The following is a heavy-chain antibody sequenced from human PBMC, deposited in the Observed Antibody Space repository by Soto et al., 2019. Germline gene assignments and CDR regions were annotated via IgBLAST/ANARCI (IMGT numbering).Heavy chain of an antibody. CDR3: ARDPIYDFWSGYGDWYFDL. Sequence: QVQLQESGPGLVKPSQTLSLTCTVSGGSISSGGYYWSWIRQHPGKGLEWIGYIYYSGSTYYNPSLKGRVTISVDTSKNQFSLKLSSVTAADTAVYYCARDPIYDFWSGYGDWYFDLWGRGTLVTVSS. CDR2: IYYSGST. V-gene: IGHV4-31*03. D-gene: IGHD3-3*01. CDR1: GGSISSGGYY. J-gene: IGHJ2*01.